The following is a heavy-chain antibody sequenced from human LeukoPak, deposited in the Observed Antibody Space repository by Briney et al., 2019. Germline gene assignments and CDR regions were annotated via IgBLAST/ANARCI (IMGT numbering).Heavy chain of an antibody. V-gene: IGHV1-69*05. D-gene: IGHD3-22*01. J-gene: IGHJ4*02. CDR2: IIPIFGTA. CDR3: ARDIWGSDSSGY. Sequence: GASVKVSCKASGGTFSSYAISWVRQAPGQGLEWMGGIIPIFGTANYAQKFQGRVTITTDESTSTAYMELSSPRSEDTAVYYCARDIWGSDSSGYWGQGTLVTVSS. CDR1: GGTFSSYA.